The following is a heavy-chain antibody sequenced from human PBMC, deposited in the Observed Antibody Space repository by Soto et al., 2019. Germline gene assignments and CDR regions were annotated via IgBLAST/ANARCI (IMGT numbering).Heavy chain of an antibody. CDR3: AGGGKEQLIRTNNWFDP. Sequence: QVQLQQWGAGLLKPSDTLSLTCAVYGGSFSRYYWNWIRQPPGKGLEWIGEITHSGSTNYNPSLKNRVTISVDRSKSQFSLNLSSVTAADTAVYYCAGGGKEQLIRTNNWFDPWGQGTLVTVSS. CDR2: ITHSGST. J-gene: IGHJ5*02. CDR1: GGSFSRYY. V-gene: IGHV4-34*01. D-gene: IGHD2-8*01.